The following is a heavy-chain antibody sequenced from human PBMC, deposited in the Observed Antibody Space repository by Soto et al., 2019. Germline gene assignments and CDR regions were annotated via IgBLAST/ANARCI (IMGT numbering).Heavy chain of an antibody. CDR2: INAGNGNT. Sequence: QVQLVQSGAEEKKPGASVKVSCKASGYTFTSYAMHWVRQAPGQRLEWMGWINAGNGNTKYSQKFQGRVTITRDTSASTAYMELSSLRSEDTAVYYCARVGPYSGSYYSLDYYGMDVWGQGTTVTVSS. CDR1: GYTFTSYA. V-gene: IGHV1-3*05. D-gene: IGHD1-26*01. CDR3: ARVGPYSGSYYSLDYYGMDV. J-gene: IGHJ6*02.